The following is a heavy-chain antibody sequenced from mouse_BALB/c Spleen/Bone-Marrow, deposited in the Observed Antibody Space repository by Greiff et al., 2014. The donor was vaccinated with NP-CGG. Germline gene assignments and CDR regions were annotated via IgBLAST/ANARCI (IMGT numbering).Heavy chain of an antibody. CDR1: GYTFTDYN. CDR3: ARLGRDY. J-gene: IGHJ2*01. Sequence: VQLQQSGPELVKPGASVKISCKASGYTFTDYNMHWVKQSHGKSLEWIGYVYLYNGGTGYNQKFKSKATLTVDNSSSTAYMELRSLTSEDSAVYYCARLGRDYWGQGTTLTVSS. CDR2: VYLYNGGT. D-gene: IGHD4-1*01. V-gene: IGHV1S29*02.